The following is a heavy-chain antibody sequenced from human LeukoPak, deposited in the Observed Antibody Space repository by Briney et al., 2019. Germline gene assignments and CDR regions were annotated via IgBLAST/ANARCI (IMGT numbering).Heavy chain of an antibody. V-gene: IGHV3-7*03. CDR1: GFYFRDHW. D-gene: IGHD6-19*01. J-gene: IGHJ4*02. CDR3: VKNDGWFHLAQ. Sequence: GGSLRLSCAASGFYFRDHWMDWVRQAPGKGLEWVGHIKTDGSETYYLDSLKGRISISRDNTNNALCLQMNSLRVEDTAVYYCVKNDGWFHLAQWGQGTLVTVSS. CDR2: IKTDGSET.